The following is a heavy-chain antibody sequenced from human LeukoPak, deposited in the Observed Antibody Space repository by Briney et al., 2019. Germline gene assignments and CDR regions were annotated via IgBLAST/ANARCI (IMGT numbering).Heavy chain of an antibody. J-gene: IGHJ6*03. D-gene: IGHD6-13*01. V-gene: IGHV1-46*01. Sequence: ASVKVSCKASGYTFTSYYMHWVRQAPGQGLEWMGIINPSGGSTSYAQKFQGRVTMTRDTSTSTVYMELSSLRSEDTAVYYCARERGVPRNSSSWPKPPYYYMDVWGKGTTVTVSS. CDR1: GYTFTSYY. CDR2: INPSGGST. CDR3: ARERGVPRNSSSWPKPPYYYMDV.